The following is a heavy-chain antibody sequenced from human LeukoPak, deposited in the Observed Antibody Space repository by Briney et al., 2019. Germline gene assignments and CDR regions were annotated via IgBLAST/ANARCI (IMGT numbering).Heavy chain of an antibody. V-gene: IGHV3-30*03. D-gene: IGHD3-22*01. CDR1: RFTFNTFG. CDR2: ISSDGSNK. Sequence: HPGRSLRLSCAASRFTFNTFGMHWVRQAPGKGLEWVAVISSDGSNKYYADSVKGRFTISRDNSKDTLYLQVSSLTIEDTAVYYCRAATKYLDYYYDYWGQGTLVTVSS. CDR3: RAATKYLDYYYDY. J-gene: IGHJ4*02.